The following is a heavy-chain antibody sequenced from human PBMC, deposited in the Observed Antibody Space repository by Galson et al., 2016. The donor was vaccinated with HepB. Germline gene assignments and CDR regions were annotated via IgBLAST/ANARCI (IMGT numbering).Heavy chain of an antibody. CDR2: INWNGGST. V-gene: IGHV3-20*04. CDR1: GFSFGDYG. J-gene: IGHJ4*02. CDR3: TRGTPYTKSPFDY. Sequence: SLRLSCAVSGFSFGDYGMSWVRQVPGKGLEWLSDINWNGGSTHYADSVEGRFIISRDNAKNSLFLRMNSLRGEDTAFYYCTRGTPYTKSPFDYWGQGLLVTVSS. D-gene: IGHD2-2*02.